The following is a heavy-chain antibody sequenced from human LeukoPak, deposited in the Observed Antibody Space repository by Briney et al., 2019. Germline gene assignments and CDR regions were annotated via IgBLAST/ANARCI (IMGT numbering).Heavy chain of an antibody. Sequence: SETLSLTCTVSGYSIRSGFYWGWIRQAPGKGLEWIGSIFQGGTTFYNPSLKSRVIISADTSNNEFSLKLSSVTAADTAVYYCARHPRQWGVPAAMADYWGQGTLVTVSS. D-gene: IGHD2-2*01. CDR2: IFQGGTT. V-gene: IGHV4-38-2*02. CDR1: GYSIRSGFY. CDR3: ARHPRQWGVPAAMADY. J-gene: IGHJ4*02.